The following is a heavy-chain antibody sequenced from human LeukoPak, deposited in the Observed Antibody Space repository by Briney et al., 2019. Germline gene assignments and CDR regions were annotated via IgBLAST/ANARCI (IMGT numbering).Heavy chain of an antibody. CDR1: GGSISSYY. CDR2: IYYSGST. CDR3: ARDFRYNSGWYENDAFDI. J-gene: IGHJ3*02. Sequence: PSETLSLTCTVSGGSISSYYWSWIRQPPGKGLEWIGYIYYSGSTNYNPSLKSRVTISVDTSKNQFSLKLSSVTAADTAVYYCARDFRYNSGWYENDAFDIWGQGTMVTVSS. V-gene: IGHV4-59*01. D-gene: IGHD6-19*01.